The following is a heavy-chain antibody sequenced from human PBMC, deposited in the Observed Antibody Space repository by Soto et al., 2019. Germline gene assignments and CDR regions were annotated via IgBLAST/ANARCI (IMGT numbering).Heavy chain of an antibody. D-gene: IGHD3-10*01. Sequence: QVPLVQSGAEVKKPGSSVKVSCKTSGVSFNNNGIGWVRQAPGHGLEWMGGVSPPFRTSNYARKFQGRIPITADASTGTVNMELSSLTSEDTAQYYCARVLYYGSGSYSPYGMDVWGQGTTVTVSS. CDR3: ARVLYYGSGSYSPYGMDV. V-gene: IGHV1-69*01. J-gene: IGHJ6*02. CDR2: VSPPFRTS. CDR1: GVSFNNNG.